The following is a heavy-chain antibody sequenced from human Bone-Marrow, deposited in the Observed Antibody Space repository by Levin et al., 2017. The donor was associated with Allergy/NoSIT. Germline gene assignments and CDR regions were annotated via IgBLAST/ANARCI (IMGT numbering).Heavy chain of an antibody. J-gene: IGHJ4*02. Sequence: SETLSLTCTVSGGSIGTHYWSWIRQTPGKELEWIGFIFFSGSPTYNPSLNSRVTMSVDSSRNQFSLKLASLTAADTAMYFCARGENRYASAMIYWGQGILVTVSS. V-gene: IGHV4-59*11. CDR2: IFFSGSP. CDR3: ARGENRYASAMIY. D-gene: IGHD6-19*01. CDR1: GGSIGTHY.